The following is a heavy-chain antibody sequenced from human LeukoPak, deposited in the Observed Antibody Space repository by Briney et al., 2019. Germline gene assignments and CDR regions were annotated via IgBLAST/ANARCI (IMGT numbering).Heavy chain of an antibody. Sequence: GGSLRLSCAASGFTFSSYWMHWVRQAPGKGLVWVSHINSDGSSTSYADSVKSRFTISRDNAKNTLYLQMNSLRAEDTAVYYCARDHIVGAIHFDYWGQGTLVTVSS. CDR3: ARDHIVGAIHFDY. V-gene: IGHV3-74*01. CDR1: GFTFSSYW. CDR2: INSDGSST. D-gene: IGHD1-26*01. J-gene: IGHJ4*02.